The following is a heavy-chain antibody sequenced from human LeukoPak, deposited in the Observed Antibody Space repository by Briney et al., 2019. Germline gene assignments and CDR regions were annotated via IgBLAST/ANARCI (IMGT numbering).Heavy chain of an antibody. V-gene: IGHV3-48*03. D-gene: IGHD3-10*01. CDR2: ISSSGSTI. CDR1: GFTFSSYE. Sequence: PGGSLRLSSAASGFTFSSYEMNWVRQAPGKGLEWVSYISSSGSTIYYADSVKGRFTISRDNAKNSLYLQMNSLRAEDTAVYYCARRNDYGSGSYYYYWGQGTLVTVSS. CDR3: ARRNDYGSGSYYYY. J-gene: IGHJ4*02.